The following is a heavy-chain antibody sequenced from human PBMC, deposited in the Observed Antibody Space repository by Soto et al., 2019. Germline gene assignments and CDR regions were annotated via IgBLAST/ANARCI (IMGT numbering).Heavy chain of an antibody. J-gene: IGHJ5*02. CDR2: ISTYNGNA. Sequence: QVQLVQSGAEVKKPGASVKVSCKASGYRFSSYGITWVRQAPGQGLDWMGWISTYNGNANYAQKFRGRVTMTTDTSTSTAHMELRSLRSDDTAVYYCARTAIGDPNCLDPWGQGTLVRVSS. V-gene: IGHV1-18*01. CDR1: GYRFSSYG. CDR3: ARTAIGDPNCLDP. D-gene: IGHD4-17*01.